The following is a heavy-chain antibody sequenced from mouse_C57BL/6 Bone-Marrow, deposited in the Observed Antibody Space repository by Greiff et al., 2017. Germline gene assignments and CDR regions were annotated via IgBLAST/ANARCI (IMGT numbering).Heavy chain of an antibody. Sequence: VQLQQSVAELVRPGASVKLSCTASGFNIKNTYMHWVKQRPEQGLEWIGRIDPANGNTKYAPKFQGKATITADPSSNTAYLQRSSLTSEDTAIYYCARGIYYDYDRGDYYAMDYWGQGTSVTVSS. CDR1: GFNIKNTY. J-gene: IGHJ4*01. D-gene: IGHD2-4*01. V-gene: IGHV14-3*01. CDR3: ARGIYYDYDRGDYYAMDY. CDR2: IDPANGNT.